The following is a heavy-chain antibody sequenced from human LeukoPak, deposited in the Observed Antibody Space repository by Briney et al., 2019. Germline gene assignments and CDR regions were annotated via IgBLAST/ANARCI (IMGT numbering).Heavy chain of an antibody. Sequence: SETLSLTCTVSGGSVSSYYWKWIRQPPGQGLEWIGYIYYTGSTKYNPSLESRVTISLDTSKNQFSLKLSSVTAADTAVYYCARRVVVVTANDKSDTFDMWGQGTLVTVSS. V-gene: IGHV4-59*02. D-gene: IGHD2-15*01. CDR3: ARRVVVVTANDKSDTFDM. J-gene: IGHJ3*02. CDR2: IYYTGST. CDR1: GGSVSSYY.